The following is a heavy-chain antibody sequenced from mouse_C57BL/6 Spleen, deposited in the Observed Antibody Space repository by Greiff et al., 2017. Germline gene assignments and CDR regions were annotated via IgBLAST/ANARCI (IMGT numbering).Heavy chain of an antibody. Sequence: ASGPGLVKPSQSLSLTCSVPGYSITSGYYWNWIRQFPGNTLEWMCYISYDGSNNYNPSLKNRISIPRDTSKNQFFLKLNSVTTEDTATYYCARDPDGDYGSSYGYYDVWGTGTTVTVSS. J-gene: IGHJ1*03. D-gene: IGHD1-1*01. CDR1: GYSITSGYY. CDR2: ISYDGSN. CDR3: ARDPDGDYGSSYGYYDV. V-gene: IGHV3-6*01.